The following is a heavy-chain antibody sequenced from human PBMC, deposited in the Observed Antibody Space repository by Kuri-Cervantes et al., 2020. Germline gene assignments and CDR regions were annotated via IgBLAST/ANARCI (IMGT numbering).Heavy chain of an antibody. Sequence: ASVKVSCKASGYTFTYRYPHWVRQAPGQGLEWMGIINPSGGSTSYAQKFQGRVTMTRDTSTSTVYMELSSLRSEDTAVYYCARDRGSSWSHYYYYYMDVWGKGTTVTVSS. V-gene: IGHV1-46*01. CDR3: ARDRGSSWSHYYYYYMDV. CDR2: INPSGGST. D-gene: IGHD6-13*01. CDR1: GYTFTYRY. J-gene: IGHJ6*03.